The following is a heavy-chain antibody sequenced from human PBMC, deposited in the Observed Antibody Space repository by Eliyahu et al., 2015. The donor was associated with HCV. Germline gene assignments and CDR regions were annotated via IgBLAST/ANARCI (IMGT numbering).Heavy chain of an antibody. Sequence: QVQLQESGPGLVKPSQTLSLTCXXPGGSIKNNNXXWSWVRQPAGGGLEWIGHVYTTGSTHYNPSLKTRVSISVDTSKNQLSLNLNSVTATDTAVYYCARDRGGWGYWYFDFWGRGSLVTVSS. CDR1: GGSIKNNNXX. CDR3: ARDRGGWGYWYFDF. D-gene: IGHD6-19*01. J-gene: IGHJ2*01. CDR2: VYTTGST. V-gene: IGHV4-61*02.